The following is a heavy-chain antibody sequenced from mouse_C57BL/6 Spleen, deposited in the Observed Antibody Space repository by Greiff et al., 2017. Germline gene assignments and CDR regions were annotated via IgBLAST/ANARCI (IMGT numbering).Heavy chain of an antibody. V-gene: IGHV14-1*01. CDR3: TLYYYGSSPAWFAY. D-gene: IGHD1-1*01. J-gene: IGHJ3*01. CDR2: IEPEDGDT. CDR1: GFNIKDYY. Sequence: EVKLVESGAELVRPGASVKLSCTASGFNIKDYYMHWVKQRPEQGLEWIGRIEPEDGDTEYAPKFQGKATMTADTSSNTAYLQLSSLTSEDTAVYYCTLYYYGSSPAWFAYWGQGTLVTVSA.